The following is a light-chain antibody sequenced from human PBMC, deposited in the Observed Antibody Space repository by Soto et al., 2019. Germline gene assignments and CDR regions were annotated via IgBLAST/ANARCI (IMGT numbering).Light chain of an antibody. V-gene: IGKV1-9*01. CDR1: QGIISY. CDR2: AAS. CDR3: HQLKSYPLT. Sequence: DIQLTQSPSFLSASLGDSVTITCRASQGIISYLAWYQQKPGKAPKLVISAASTLQSGVPSRFSGSGSGTEFTRTISSLQPEDFATYYCHQLKSYPLTFGGGTKVDIK. J-gene: IGKJ4*01.